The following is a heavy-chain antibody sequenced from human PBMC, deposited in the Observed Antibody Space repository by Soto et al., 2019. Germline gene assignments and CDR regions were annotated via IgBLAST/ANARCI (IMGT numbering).Heavy chain of an antibody. D-gene: IGHD6-19*01. CDR3: AKDASRTSGWYYFDY. CDR1: GFTFSSYA. V-gene: IGHV3-30-3*02. CDR2: ISYDGSNK. J-gene: IGHJ4*02. Sequence: PGGSLRLSCAASGFTFSSYAMHWVRQAPGKGLEWVAVISYDGSNKYYADSVKGRFTISRDNSKKMLYLQMNSLRAEDTAVYYCAKDASRTSGWYYFDYWGQGALVTVSS.